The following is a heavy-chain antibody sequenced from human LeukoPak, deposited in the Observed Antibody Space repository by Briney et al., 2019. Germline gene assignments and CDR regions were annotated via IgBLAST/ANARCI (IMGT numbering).Heavy chain of an antibody. D-gene: IGHD6-13*01. CDR1: GFTFSDYY. CDR2: ISSSSSYT. CDR3: VRELIAAAGNDY. V-gene: IGHV3-11*06. Sequence: GGSLRLSCAASGFTFSDYYMSWIRQAPGKGLEWVSYISSSSSYTNYADSVKGRFTISRGNAKNSLYLQLNSLRAEDTAVYYCVRELIAAAGNDYWGQGTLVTVSS. J-gene: IGHJ4*02.